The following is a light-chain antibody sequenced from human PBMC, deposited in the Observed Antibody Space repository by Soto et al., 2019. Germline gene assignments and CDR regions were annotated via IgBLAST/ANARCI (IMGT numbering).Light chain of an antibody. Sequence: QSVLTQPRSVSGSPGQSVTISCTGTSSDVGDYNYVSWYQQHQGKAPKLMIYDVNQRPSGVHDRFSGSKSGNTASLTISGLQDEDEADYYCCSYSGSHTFVFGGGTKLTVL. J-gene: IGLJ2*01. V-gene: IGLV2-11*01. CDR3: CSYSGSHTFV. CDR1: SSDVGDYNY. CDR2: DVN.